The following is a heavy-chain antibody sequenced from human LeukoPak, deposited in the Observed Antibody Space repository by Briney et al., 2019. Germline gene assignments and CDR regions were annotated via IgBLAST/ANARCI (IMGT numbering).Heavy chain of an antibody. J-gene: IGHJ4*02. CDR3: ARGTGLGD. V-gene: IGHV3-7*01. D-gene: IGHD3-16*01. CDR2: IKHDGNER. CDR1: GFTFSTSW. Sequence: GGSLRLSCAASGFTFSTSWMSWVRQAPGKGLEGVAKIKHDGNERYYVDSVKGRFTISRDNAKTSLYLQMNSLRDEDTAVYYCARGTGLGDWAQGALVIVSS.